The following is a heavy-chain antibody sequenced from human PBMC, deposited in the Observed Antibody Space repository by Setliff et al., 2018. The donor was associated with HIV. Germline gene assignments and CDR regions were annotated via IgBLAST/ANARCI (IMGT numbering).Heavy chain of an antibody. CDR1: GDSLSSATYY. CDR3: ARQFPPYHSGAHYSDL. V-gene: IGHV4-39*07. Sequence: SETLSLTCSVSGDSLSSATYYWGWIRQPPGKGLEWIGSVSSGGSTLYNPSLKSRVTISVDTSTNHFSLKLTSVTAADAAIYYCARQFPPYHSGAHYSDLWSQGTLVTVSS. D-gene: IGHD6-19*01. J-gene: IGHJ5*02. CDR2: VSSGGST.